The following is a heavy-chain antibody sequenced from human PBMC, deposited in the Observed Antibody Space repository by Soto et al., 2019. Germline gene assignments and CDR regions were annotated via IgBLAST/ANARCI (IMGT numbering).Heavy chain of an antibody. CDR1: GFSLSTSGMC. J-gene: IGHJ4*02. Sequence: SGPTLVNPTQTLTLTCTFSGFSLSTSGMCVSWIRQPPGKALEWLALIDWDDDKYYSTSLKTRLTISKDTSKNQVVLTMTNMDPVDIFMYYCARTTSVSSGWYPVDYWGQGTLVTVSS. CDR3: ARTTSVSSGWYPVDY. V-gene: IGHV2-70*01. CDR2: IDWDDDK. D-gene: IGHD6-19*01.